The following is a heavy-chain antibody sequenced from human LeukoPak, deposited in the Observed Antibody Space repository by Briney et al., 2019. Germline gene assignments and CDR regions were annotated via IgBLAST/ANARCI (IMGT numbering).Heavy chain of an antibody. J-gene: IGHJ4*02. D-gene: IGHD5-18*01. V-gene: IGHV3-7*01. CDR1: GFTFSSYW. Sequence: GGSLRLSCAAFGFTFSSYWMTWIRQAPGKGLEWVANIKQDGSEKYYVDSVKGRFTISRDNAKNSLYLQMNSLRAEDTAVYYCARDTGGGYSCYDCWGQGTLVTVPS. CDR2: IKQDGSEK. CDR3: ARDTGGGYSCYDC.